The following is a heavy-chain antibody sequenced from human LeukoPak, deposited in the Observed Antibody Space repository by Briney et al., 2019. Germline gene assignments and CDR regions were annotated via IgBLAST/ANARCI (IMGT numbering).Heavy chain of an antibody. D-gene: IGHD6-13*01. CDR2: ISSSSSYT. CDR1: GFTFSDYY. J-gene: IGHJ3*02. V-gene: IGHV3-11*03. Sequence: GGSLRLSCAASGFTFSDYYMSWIRQAPGKGLEWVSHISSSSSYTNYADSVKGRFTISRDNAKNSLYLQMNSLKAEDTAVYYCAKDSGSSWFKGVFDIWGQGTMVTVSS. CDR3: AKDSGSSWFKGVFDI.